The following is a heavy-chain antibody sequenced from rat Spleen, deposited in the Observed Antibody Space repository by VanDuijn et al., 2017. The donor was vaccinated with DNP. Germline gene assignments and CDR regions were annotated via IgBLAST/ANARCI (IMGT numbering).Heavy chain of an antibody. Sequence: EVQLVETGGGLVQPGRSLKLSCVASGFTFSDYNMAWVRQAPAKGLEWVATISYNGGTPYYRDSVKGRFTISRDNAQSTLHLQMDSLRSEDTATYYCARHRTIMPYYYAMDAWGQGASVTVSS. V-gene: IGHV5-7*01. CDR2: ISYNGGTP. D-gene: IGHD1-12*01. J-gene: IGHJ4*01. CDR3: ARHRTIMPYYYAMDA. CDR1: GFTFSDYN.